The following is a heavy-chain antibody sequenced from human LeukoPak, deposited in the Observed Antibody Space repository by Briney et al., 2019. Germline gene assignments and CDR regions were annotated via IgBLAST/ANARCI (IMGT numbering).Heavy chain of an antibody. CDR1: GFTFSSYS. J-gene: IGHJ4*02. Sequence: GGSLRLSCAASGFTFSSYSMNWVRQAPGKGLEWVSSISSSSSYIYYADSVKGRFTISRDNAKNSLYLQMNSLRAEDTAVYYCARDRGPYGRSPTDYCGQGTLVTVSS. D-gene: IGHD3-10*01. CDR2: ISSSSSYI. CDR3: ARDRGPYGRSPTDY. V-gene: IGHV3-21*01.